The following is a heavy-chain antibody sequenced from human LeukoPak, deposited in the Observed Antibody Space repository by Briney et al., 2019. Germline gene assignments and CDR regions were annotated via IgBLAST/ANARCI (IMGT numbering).Heavy chain of an antibody. CDR3: ARGGGSGWYRGWFDP. D-gene: IGHD6-19*01. CDR2: IYRSGST. Sequence: SETLSLTCAVSRGSITSNTWWSWVRQPPGKGLEWIGEIYRSGSTHYNPSLKNRVTISVDTSKNQFSLKLSSVTAADTAVYYCARGGGSGWYRGWFDPWGQGTLVTVSS. J-gene: IGHJ5*02. CDR1: RGSITSNTW. V-gene: IGHV4-4*02.